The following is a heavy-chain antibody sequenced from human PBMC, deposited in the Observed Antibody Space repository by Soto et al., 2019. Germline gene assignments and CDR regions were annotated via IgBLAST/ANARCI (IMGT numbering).Heavy chain of an antibody. J-gene: IGHJ6*02. Sequence: PGGSLRLSCAASGFTFDDYTMHWVRQAPGKGLEWVSLISWDGGSTYYADSVKGRFTISRDNSKNSLYLQMNSLRTEDTALYYCAKDIFGSGSYTYYYYGMDVWGQGTTVTVSS. D-gene: IGHD3-10*01. CDR1: GFTFDDYT. CDR2: ISWDGGST. CDR3: AKDIFGSGSYTYYYYGMDV. V-gene: IGHV3-43*01.